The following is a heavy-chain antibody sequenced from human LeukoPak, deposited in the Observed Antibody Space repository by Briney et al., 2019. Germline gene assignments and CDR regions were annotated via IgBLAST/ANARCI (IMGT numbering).Heavy chain of an antibody. V-gene: IGHV1-3*01. CDR1: GYTFTSYA. J-gene: IGHJ4*02. CDR2: INAGNGNT. D-gene: IGHD6-6*01. Sequence: ASVKVSCKASGYTFTSYAMHWVRQAPGQRLEWMGWINAGNGNTKYSQKFQGRVTMTRDTSISTAYMELSRLRSDDTAVYYCARGGYLKYSSSSDYWGQGTLVTVSS. CDR3: ARGGYLKYSSSSDY.